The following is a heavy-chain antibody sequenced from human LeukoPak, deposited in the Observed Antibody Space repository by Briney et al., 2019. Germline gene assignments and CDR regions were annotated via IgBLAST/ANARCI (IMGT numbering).Heavy chain of an antibody. D-gene: IGHD5-24*01. J-gene: IGHJ4*02. CDR2: ISSSGSTI. CDR3: ASDPTQRKMATILPSYYFDY. Sequence: GGSLRLSCAASGFTFSSYEMNWVRQAPGKGLEWVSYISSSGSTIYYADSVKGRFTISRDNAKKSLYLQMNSLGAEDTAVYYCASDPTQRKMATILPSYYFDYWGQGTLVTVSS. CDR1: GFTFSSYE. V-gene: IGHV3-48*03.